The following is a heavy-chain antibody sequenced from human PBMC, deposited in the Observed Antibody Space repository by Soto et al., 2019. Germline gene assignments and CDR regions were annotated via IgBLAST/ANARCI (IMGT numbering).Heavy chain of an antibody. D-gene: IGHD2-15*01. V-gene: IGHV1-69*06. CDR1: GGTFSSYA. J-gene: IGHJ3*02. Sequence: SVKVSCKASGGTFSSYAISWVRQAPGQGLEWMGGIIPIVGTANYAQKSQGRVTMTADTSTDTAYMELSSLRSEDTAVYYCATKDREVAEGYSPAFDIWGQGTMVT. CDR3: ATKDREVAEGYSPAFDI. CDR2: IIPIVGTA.